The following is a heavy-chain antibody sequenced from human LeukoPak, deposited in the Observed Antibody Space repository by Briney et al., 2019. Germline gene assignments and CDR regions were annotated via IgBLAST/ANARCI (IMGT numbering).Heavy chain of an antibody. D-gene: IGHD4-17*01. Sequence: PGGSLRLSCAASGFTFDDYAMHWVRQAPGKGLGWVSGISWNSGSIGYADSVKGRFTISRDNAKNSLYLQMDSLRAEETAVYYCARGLTTTPNHFDPWGQGTLVTVSS. CDR2: ISWNSGSI. CDR3: ARGLTTTPNHFDP. J-gene: IGHJ5*02. CDR1: GFTFDDYA. V-gene: IGHV3-9*01.